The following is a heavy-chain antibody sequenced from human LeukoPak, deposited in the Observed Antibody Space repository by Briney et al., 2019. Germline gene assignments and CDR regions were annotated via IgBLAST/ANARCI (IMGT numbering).Heavy chain of an antibody. J-gene: IGHJ4*02. CDR3: ARGKPHFFLAVAGTFDY. CDR2: INHSGST. V-gene: IGHV4-34*01. D-gene: IGHD6-19*01. CDR1: GGSFSGYY. Sequence: PSETLSLTCAVYGGSFSGYYWSWIRQPPGKGLEWIGEINHSGSTNYNPSLKSRVTISVDTSKNQFSLKLSSVTAADTAVYYCARGKPHFFLAVAGTFDYWGQGTLVTVSS.